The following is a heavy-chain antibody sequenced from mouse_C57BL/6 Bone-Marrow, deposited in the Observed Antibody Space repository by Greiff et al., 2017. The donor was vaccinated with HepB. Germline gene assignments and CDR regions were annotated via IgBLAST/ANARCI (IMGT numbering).Heavy chain of an antibody. D-gene: IGHD1-1*01. J-gene: IGHJ3*01. CDR3: ARTGYYYGSSL. Sequence: QVHVKQSGAELVRPGTSVKVSCKASGYAFTNYLIAWVKQRPGPGLEWIGVINPGSGGTNYNEKFKGKATLTADKSSSTAYMQLSSLTSEDSAVYFCARTGYYYGSSLWGQGTLVTVSA. CDR2: INPGSGGT. V-gene: IGHV1-54*01. CDR1: GYAFTNYL.